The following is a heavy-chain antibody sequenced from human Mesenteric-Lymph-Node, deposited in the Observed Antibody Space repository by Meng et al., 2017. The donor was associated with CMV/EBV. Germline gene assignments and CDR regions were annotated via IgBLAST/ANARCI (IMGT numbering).Heavy chain of an antibody. J-gene: IGHJ4*02. CDR2: ISAYNGNT. V-gene: IGHV1-18*01. CDR3: ARSDPSSGYFLLFDY. D-gene: IGHD3-22*01. Sequence: SGYTFTNYDVNWVRQAPGQGLEWMGWISAYNGNTDYAQKFKGRVTLTTDTSTSTASLELRGLRSEDTAVYYCARSDPSSGYFLLFDYWGQGTLVTVSS. CDR1: GYTFTNYD.